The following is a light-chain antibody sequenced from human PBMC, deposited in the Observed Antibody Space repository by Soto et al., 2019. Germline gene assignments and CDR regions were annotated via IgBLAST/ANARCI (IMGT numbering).Light chain of an antibody. CDR1: SSDVGGYNY. CDR2: EVS. J-gene: IGLJ2*01. Sequence: QSALTQPPSASGSPGQSVTISCTGTSSDVGGYNYVSWYQQHPGKAPKLMIYEVSKRPSGVPDRFSGSKSGNTASLTVSGLQAEDEADYYCCSYAGRSTWDVVFGGGTQLTVL. V-gene: IGLV2-8*01. CDR3: CSYAGRSTWDVV.